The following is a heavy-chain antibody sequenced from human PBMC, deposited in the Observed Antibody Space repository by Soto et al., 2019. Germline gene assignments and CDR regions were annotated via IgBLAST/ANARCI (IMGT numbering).Heavy chain of an antibody. V-gene: IGHV1-2*02. CDR1: GYPVTAYY. CDR3: GGGGGVGVAGSAAFDM. J-gene: IGHJ3*02. Sequence: QLHLVQSGAVVKKPGASVTVSCSASGYPVTAYYMHWVRQAPGRGLEWMGGINPATGAAKYTQTFPGRGPLARGTSTSTVFKELGGPASEDPAGFYWGGGGGVGVAGSAAFDMWGQGTLVTVSS. D-gene: IGHD3-3*01. CDR2: INPATGAA.